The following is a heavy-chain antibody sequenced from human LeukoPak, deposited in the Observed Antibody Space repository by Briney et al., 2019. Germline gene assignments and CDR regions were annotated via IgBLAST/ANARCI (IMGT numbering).Heavy chain of an antibody. CDR3: ARSERITIPYWLDP. CDR2: INEDGSIT. V-gene: IGHV3-74*01. CDR1: GFTFRTYW. D-gene: IGHD3-10*01. J-gene: IGHJ5*02. Sequence: PGGSLRLSCAVSGFTFRTYWMHWVRQVPGKGLVWVSRINEDGSITNYADSVTGRFRISRDNAENTLYLHMNSLRGEDTAVYYCARSERITIPYWLDPWGQGTLVTVSS.